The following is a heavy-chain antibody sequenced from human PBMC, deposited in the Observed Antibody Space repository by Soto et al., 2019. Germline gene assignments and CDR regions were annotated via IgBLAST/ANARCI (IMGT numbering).Heavy chain of an antibody. D-gene: IGHD1-26*01. V-gene: IGHV1-69*01. CDR3: ARDLLGHDAFDI. J-gene: IGHJ3*02. Sequence: QVQLVQSGAEVKKPGSSVKVSCKASGGTFSSYAISWVRQAPGQGLEWMGGIIPIFGTENYAQKIQGRVTITADESTSTAYMELSSLRSEDTAVYYCARDLLGHDAFDIWGQGSMVTVSS. CDR1: GGTFSSYA. CDR2: IIPIFGTE.